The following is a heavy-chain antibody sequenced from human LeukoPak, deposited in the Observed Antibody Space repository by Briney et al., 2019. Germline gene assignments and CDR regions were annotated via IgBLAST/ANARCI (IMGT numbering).Heavy chain of an antibody. CDR1: GFTFSNYA. V-gene: IGHV3-23*01. CDR2: ISGSGGST. D-gene: IGHD2-2*01. Sequence: GGSLRLSCAASGFTFSNYAMSWVRQAPGKGLEWVSGISGSGGSTYYADSVKGRFTISRDNSKNMLYLQMNSLRAEDTAVYYCAKGVIPAVDYWGQGTLVTVSS. CDR3: AKGVIPAVDY. J-gene: IGHJ4*02.